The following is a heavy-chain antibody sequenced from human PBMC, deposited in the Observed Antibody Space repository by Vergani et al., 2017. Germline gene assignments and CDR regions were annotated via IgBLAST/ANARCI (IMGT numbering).Heavy chain of an antibody. Sequence: EVQLVQSGAEVKKPGESLKISCKGSGYSFTSYWIGWVRQVPGKGLKWMWIIYPGDSDTRYSPSFQGQVTISADTSISTAYLQWSSRKAPDTAMYYCARLRVGQNYGMDVWGQGTTVTVSS. CDR1: GYSFTSYW. CDR2: IYPGDSDT. D-gene: IGHD3-10*01. V-gene: IGHV5-51*01. CDR3: ARLRVGQNYGMDV. J-gene: IGHJ6*02.